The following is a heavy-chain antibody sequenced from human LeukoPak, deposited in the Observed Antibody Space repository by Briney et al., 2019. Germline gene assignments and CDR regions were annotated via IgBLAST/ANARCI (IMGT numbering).Heavy chain of an antibody. J-gene: IGHJ4*02. CDR2: IYPGDSNT. CDR3: ARRVLTAAADY. Sequence: GASLQISCKGSGYSFINYWIGWVRQMPGKGLEWMGIIYPGDSNTRYSPSFQGQVTISADKSISTASLQWSSLKASDTAMSYCARRVLTAAADYWGQGTLVTVSS. CDR1: GYSFINYW. V-gene: IGHV5-51*01. D-gene: IGHD6-13*01.